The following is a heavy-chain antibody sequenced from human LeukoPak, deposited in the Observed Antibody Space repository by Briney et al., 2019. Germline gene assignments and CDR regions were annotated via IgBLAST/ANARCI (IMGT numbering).Heavy chain of an antibody. V-gene: IGHV3-48*04. CDR2: ITSSGSSI. J-gene: IGHJ4*02. CDR1: GFTFSIYG. D-gene: IGHD2-2*01. CDR3: ARGQHYFAH. Sequence: PGGSLGLSCAASGFTFSIYGMHWVRQAPGKGLEWVSYITSSGSSINYADSVKGRFTVFRDNAKNSLYLQMSSLRAEDTAVYYCARGQHYFAHWGQGTLVTVSS.